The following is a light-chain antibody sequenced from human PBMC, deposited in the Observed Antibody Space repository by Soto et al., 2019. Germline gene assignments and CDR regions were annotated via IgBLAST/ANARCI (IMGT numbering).Light chain of an antibody. CDR2: DAS. V-gene: IGKV1-5*01. CDR1: QRIDRY. Sequence: DIQLTQSPSTLSASAGDRVTVTCRASQRIDRYLVWYQQKPGKAPKLLVYDASTLEGGVPSSFSGSGSATEFILTISSLQPDDFATYYCQQYKDGAWTFGQGTRVEIK. J-gene: IGKJ1*01. CDR3: QQYKDGAWT.